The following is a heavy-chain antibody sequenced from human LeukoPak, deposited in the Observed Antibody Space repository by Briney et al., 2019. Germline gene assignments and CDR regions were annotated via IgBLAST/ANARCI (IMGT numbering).Heavy chain of an antibody. CDR3: AKGGWSLDI. V-gene: IGHV4-59*03. Sequence: SETLSLTCTVSGGSISGSYWSWIRQSPGKGLEWIGYIYYNGNIDYNPSLRSRLTMSVDTSKNQFSLKLTSVTAADTALYYCAKGGWSLDIWGQGTMVTVSS. CDR1: GGSISGSY. CDR2: IYYNGNI. J-gene: IGHJ3*02. D-gene: IGHD6-19*01.